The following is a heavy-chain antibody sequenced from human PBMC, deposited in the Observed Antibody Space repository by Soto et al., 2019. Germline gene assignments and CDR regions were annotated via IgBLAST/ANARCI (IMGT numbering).Heavy chain of an antibody. CDR1: GGSISSGGYY. CDR2: IYYSGST. D-gene: IGHD3-10*01. V-gene: IGHV4-31*03. Sequence: PSETLSLTCTVSGGSISSGGYYWSWIRQHPGKGLEWIGYIYYSGSTYYNPSLKSRVTISVDTSKNQFSLKLSSVTAADTAVYYCARDRGRTMVRKAFDPWGQGTLVTVSS. J-gene: IGHJ5*02. CDR3: ARDRGRTMVRKAFDP.